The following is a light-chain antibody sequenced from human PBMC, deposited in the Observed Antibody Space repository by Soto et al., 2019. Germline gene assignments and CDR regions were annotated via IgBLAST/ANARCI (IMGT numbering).Light chain of an antibody. CDR2: GAS. J-gene: IGKJ1*01. Sequence: FVLTKSLATLSLSTRESESLSCRASQSVSSSYLAWYQQKPGQAPRLLIYGASNRATGIPDRFSGSGSGTDFTLTSGCLEPEDSPVYYCEQSGSSGTFAQEIEM. CDR1: QSVSSSY. CDR3: EQSGSSGT. V-gene: IGKV3-20*01.